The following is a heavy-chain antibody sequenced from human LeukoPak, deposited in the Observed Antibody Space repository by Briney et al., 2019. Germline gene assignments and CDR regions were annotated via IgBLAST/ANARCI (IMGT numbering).Heavy chain of an antibody. J-gene: IGHJ4*02. CDR1: GYSISSGYY. CDR3: ARGTQNRWFRELLYDY. Sequence: SETLSLTCAVSGYSISSGYYWGWIRQPPGKGLEWIGSIYHSGSTYYNPSLKSRVAISVDTSKNQFSLKLSSVTAADTAVYYCARGTQNRWFRELLYDYWGQGTLVTVSS. V-gene: IGHV4-38-2*01. D-gene: IGHD3-10*01. CDR2: IYHSGST.